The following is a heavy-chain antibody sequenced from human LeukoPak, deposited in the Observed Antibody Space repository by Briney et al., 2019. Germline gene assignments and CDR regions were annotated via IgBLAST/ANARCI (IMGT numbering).Heavy chain of an antibody. Sequence: GRSLRLSCTGSGFTFGDHAMSWVRQAPGKGLEWVGFIRSKAYRGTTEYAASVKGRFTISRDDSKNTLYLQMNSLKTEDTAVYYCSPEDFDYWGQGTLVTVSS. D-gene: IGHD1-14*01. CDR2: IRSKAYRGTT. CDR1: GFTFGDHA. CDR3: SPEDFDY. J-gene: IGHJ4*02. V-gene: IGHV3-49*04.